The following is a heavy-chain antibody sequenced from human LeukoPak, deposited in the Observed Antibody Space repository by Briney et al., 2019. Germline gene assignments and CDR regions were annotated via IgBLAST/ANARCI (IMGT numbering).Heavy chain of an antibody. CDR3: ARQVVRQLGDANFDY. V-gene: IGHV1-2*02. Sequence: ASVKVSCKASGYTFTGYYMHWVRQAPGQGLEWMGWINPNSGGTDYAQKFQGRVTMTRDTSISTAYMELSRLRSDDTAVYYCARQVVRQLGDANFDYWGQGTLVTVSS. CDR2: INPNSGGT. J-gene: IGHJ4*02. D-gene: IGHD6-13*01. CDR1: GYTFTGYY.